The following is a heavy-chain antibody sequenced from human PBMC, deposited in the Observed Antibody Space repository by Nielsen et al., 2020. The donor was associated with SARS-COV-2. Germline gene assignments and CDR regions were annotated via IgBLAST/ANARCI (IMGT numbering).Heavy chain of an antibody. CDR1: GGSGSSFY. CDR2: VDNSGTT. J-gene: IGHJ6*03. Sequence: SETLSLTCTVSGGSGSSFYWSWIRQPPGKGLEWIGYVDNSGTTSHHPSLRSRVAISVDTSKSQFSLNVTSVTTADTAVYYCARTRGYSDYVGYVDVWGKGTTVTVSS. CDR3: ARTRGYSDYVGYVDV. D-gene: IGHD5-12*01. V-gene: IGHV4-59*02.